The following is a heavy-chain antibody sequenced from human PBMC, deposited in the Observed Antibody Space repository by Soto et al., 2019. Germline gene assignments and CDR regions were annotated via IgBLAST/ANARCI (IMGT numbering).Heavy chain of an antibody. V-gene: IGHV1-46*03. CDR3: ARVYPSDTRYGYVGNNWFDP. D-gene: IGHD5-18*01. J-gene: IGHJ5*02. Sequence: QVQLVQSGAEVKKPGASVKVSCKASGYTFTSYYMHCVRQAPGQGLEWMGIINPSGGSTSYAQKLPGRFTMTRDTSTSTVYMGLSSLRSEDTAVYYCARVYPSDTRYGYVGNNWFDPWGQGTLVTVAS. CDR2: INPSGGST. CDR1: GYTFTSYY.